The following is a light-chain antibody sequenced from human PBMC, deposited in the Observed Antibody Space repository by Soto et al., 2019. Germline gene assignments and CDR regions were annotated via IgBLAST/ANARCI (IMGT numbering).Light chain of an antibody. J-gene: IGLJ3*02. CDR1: SNDVGGYNY. V-gene: IGLV2-11*01. CDR3: CSYAGSSTWV. CDR2: DVN. Sequence: QSALTQPRSVSGSPGQSVTISCTGTSNDVGGYNYVSWYQQHPGKAPKLLISDVNKRPSGVPDRFSGSKSGNTASLIISGRQAEDEADYYCCSYAGSSTWVFGGGTKVTVL.